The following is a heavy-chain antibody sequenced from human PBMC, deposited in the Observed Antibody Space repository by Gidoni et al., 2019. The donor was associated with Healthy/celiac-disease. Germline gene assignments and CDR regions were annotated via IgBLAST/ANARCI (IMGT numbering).Heavy chain of an antibody. CDR1: GFTFSSSA. CDR3: AKTSGIAAAGNRY. V-gene: IGHV3-23*01. CDR2: ISGSGGST. D-gene: IGHD6-13*01. J-gene: IGHJ4*02. Sequence: EVQLLESGGGVVQPGGSLKLSCAAPGFTFSSSAMSWVRQAPGKGLEWVSAISGSGGSTYYADSVKGRFTISRDNSKNTLYLQMNSLRAEDTAVYYCAKTSGIAAAGNRYWGQGTLVTVSS.